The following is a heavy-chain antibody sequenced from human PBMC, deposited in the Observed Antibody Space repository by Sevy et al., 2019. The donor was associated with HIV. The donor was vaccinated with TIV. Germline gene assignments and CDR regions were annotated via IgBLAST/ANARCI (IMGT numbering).Heavy chain of an antibody. CDR2: ISNSGSTT. CDR1: GFRFNYHN. V-gene: IGHV3-48*02. D-gene: IGHD6-25*01. J-gene: IGHJ4*02. CDR3: AREENRERQTIPLDS. Sequence: GGSLRLSCAASGFRFNYHNMNWVRQAPGNGLEWISYISNSGSTTYLADSVRGRFTMPRDNAKNSLFLEMDNLTDEDTAVYYCAREENRERQTIPLDSWGRGIQVTVSS.